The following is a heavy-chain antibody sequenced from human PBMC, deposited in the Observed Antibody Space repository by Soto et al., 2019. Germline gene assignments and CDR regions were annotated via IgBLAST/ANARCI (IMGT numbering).Heavy chain of an antibody. J-gene: IGHJ4*02. V-gene: IGHV3-11*01. D-gene: IGHD5-12*01. CDR2: ISSSGSTI. CDR1: GFTFSNYD. Sequence: PGGSLRLSCAASGFTFSNYDMSWVRQAPGKGLEWVSYISSSGSTIYYADSVKGRFTISRDNAKNSLYLQMNSLRAEDTAVYYCATEPYSGYFRARSNDYWGQGTLVTVSS. CDR3: ATEPYSGYFRARSNDY.